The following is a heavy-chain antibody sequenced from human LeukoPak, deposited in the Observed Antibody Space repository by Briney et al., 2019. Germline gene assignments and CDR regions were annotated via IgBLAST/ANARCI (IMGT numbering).Heavy chain of an antibody. Sequence: ASVKVSCKASGYTFTGYYMHWVRQAPGQGLEWMGWINPNSGGTNYAQKFQGRVTMTRDTSISTAYMELNRLRSDDTAVYYCARGPMPYSGSPFIDYWGQGTLVTVSS. D-gene: IGHD1-26*01. CDR3: ARGPMPYSGSPFIDY. CDR2: INPNSGGT. V-gene: IGHV1-2*02. J-gene: IGHJ4*02. CDR1: GYTFTGYY.